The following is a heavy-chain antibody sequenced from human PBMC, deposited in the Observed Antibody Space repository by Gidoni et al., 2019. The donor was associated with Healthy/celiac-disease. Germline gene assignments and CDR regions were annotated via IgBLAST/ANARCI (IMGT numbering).Heavy chain of an antibody. CDR2: ISSSSSYI. V-gene: IGHV3-21*01. J-gene: IGHJ4*02. D-gene: IGHD6-13*01. CDR1: GFTFSSYS. Sequence: EVQLVESGGGLVKPGGSLRLSCAASGFTFSSYSMNWVRQAPGKGLEWVSSISSSSSYIYYADSVKGRFTISRDNAKNSLYLQMNSLRAEDTAVYYCARDRGSSSWYGDYWGQGTLVTVSS. CDR3: ARDRGSSSWYGDY.